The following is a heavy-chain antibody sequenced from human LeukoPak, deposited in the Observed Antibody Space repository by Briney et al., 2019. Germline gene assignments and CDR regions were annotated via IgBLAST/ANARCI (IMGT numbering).Heavy chain of an antibody. CDR2: IKQDGSEI. D-gene: IGHD2-2*01. Sequence: GGSLRLSCAASGFTFSIYWMSWVRQAPGKGLEWVANIKQDGSEIFYVDSVKGRFTISRDNAKNSLYLQMNSMRDEDAAVYYCARVASSGYQYYMDVWGKGTTVTVSS. V-gene: IGHV3-7*01. J-gene: IGHJ6*03. CDR1: GFTFSIYW. CDR3: ARVASSGYQYYMDV.